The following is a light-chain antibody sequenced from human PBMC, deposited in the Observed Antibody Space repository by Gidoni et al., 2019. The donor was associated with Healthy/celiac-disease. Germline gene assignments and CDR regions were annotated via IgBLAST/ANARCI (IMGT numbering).Light chain of an antibody. CDR3: SSYAGSNPL. CDR2: EVS. Sequence: QSALTQPPSASGSPGQSVTISCTGTSSDVGGYNYVSWYQQHPGKAPKLMIYEVSKRPSGVPDRFSGPKSGNTASLTVSGLQAEDEADYYCSSYAGSNPLFGGGTKLTVL. J-gene: IGLJ3*02. V-gene: IGLV2-8*01. CDR1: SSDVGGYNY.